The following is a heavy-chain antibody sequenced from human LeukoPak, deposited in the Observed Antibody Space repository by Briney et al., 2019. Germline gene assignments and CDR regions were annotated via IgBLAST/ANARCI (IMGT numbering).Heavy chain of an antibody. J-gene: IGHJ4*02. D-gene: IGHD3-3*01. CDR3: ACNTLYYDFWSGYYGWGIFDY. CDR2: TYYSGST. V-gene: IGHV4-59*12. CDR1: GGSFSGYY. Sequence: PSETLSLTCAVYGGSFSGYYWSWIRQPPGKGLEWIGYTYYSGSTNYNPSLKSRVTISVDTSKNQFSPKLSSVTAADTAVYYCACNTLYYDFWSGYYGWGIFDYWGQGTLVTVSS.